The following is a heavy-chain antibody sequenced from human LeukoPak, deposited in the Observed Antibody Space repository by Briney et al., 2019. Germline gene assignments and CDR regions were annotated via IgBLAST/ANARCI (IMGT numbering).Heavy chain of an antibody. V-gene: IGHV4-59*01. J-gene: IGHJ6*02. D-gene: IGHD4-11*01. Sequence: SETLSLTCIVSGGSFSSSYWSWIRQPPGKGLEWLGYIYYSGSATYNPSLKSRVTISVDTSKNQFSLKLSSVTAADTAVYYCARDGSNWSNDYYHGVDVWGQGTTVTVSS. CDR2: IYYSGSA. CDR1: GGSFSSSY. CDR3: ARDGSNWSNDYYHGVDV.